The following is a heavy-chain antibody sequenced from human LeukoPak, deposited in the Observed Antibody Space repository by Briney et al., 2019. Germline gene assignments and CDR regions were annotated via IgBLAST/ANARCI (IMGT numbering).Heavy chain of an antibody. CDR1: GYTFTCYY. J-gene: IGHJ4*02. CDR2: INPNSGAT. CDR3: ARVQYTGSYYSFHY. V-gene: IGHV1-2*02. D-gene: IGHD1-26*01. Sequence: ASVKVSCKASGYTFTCYYMNWVRQAPGQGLEWMGWINPNSGATNYAQKFQGRVTMTRDTSISTAYMDLTNLGSDDTAVYYCARVQYTGSYYSFHYWGQGTLVTVSS.